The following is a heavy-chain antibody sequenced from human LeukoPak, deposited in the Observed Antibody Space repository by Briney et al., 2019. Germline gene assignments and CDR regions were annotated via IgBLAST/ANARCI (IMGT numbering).Heavy chain of an antibody. V-gene: IGHV4-39*02. CDR2: IYYSGST. CDR3: ARAIEVGAMTPFDY. Sequence: SETLSLTCTVSGGSISGSSYYWGWIRQPPGKGLEWIGIIYYSGSTYYNPSLKSRATISVDTSKNHFSLRLSSVTAADTAVYYCARAIEVGAMTPFDYWGQGTLVTVSS. J-gene: IGHJ4*02. CDR1: GGSISGSSYY. D-gene: IGHD1-26*01.